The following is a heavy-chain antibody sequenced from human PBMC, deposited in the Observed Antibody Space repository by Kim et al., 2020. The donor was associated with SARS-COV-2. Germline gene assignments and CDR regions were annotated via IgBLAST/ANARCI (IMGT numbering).Heavy chain of an antibody. J-gene: IGHJ3*02. CDR1: GFTFTSYW. CDR3: AKDPPLLDI. V-gene: IGHV3-7*03. Sequence: GGSLRLSCAASGFTFTSYWMSWVRQAPGKGLEWVANIKQDGSEKYYVDSVKGRFTISRDNAKNSVYLQMNSLRAEDTAVYYCAKDPPLLDIWGQGTMVTVSS. CDR2: IKQDGSEK.